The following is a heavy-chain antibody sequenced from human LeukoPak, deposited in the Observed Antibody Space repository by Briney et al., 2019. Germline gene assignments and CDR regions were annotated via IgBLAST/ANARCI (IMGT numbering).Heavy chain of an antibody. D-gene: IGHD3-9*01. V-gene: IGHV4-34*01. CDR2: INHSGST. J-gene: IGHJ4*02. CDR1: GGSFSGYY. CDR3: ARGPDYDILTGYYFDY. Sequence: PSETLSLTCAVYGGSFSGYYWSWIRQPPGKGLEWIGEINHSGSTNYNPSLKSRVTISVDTSKNQFSLKLSSVTAADTAVYYCARGPDYDILTGYYFDYWGQGTLVTVSS.